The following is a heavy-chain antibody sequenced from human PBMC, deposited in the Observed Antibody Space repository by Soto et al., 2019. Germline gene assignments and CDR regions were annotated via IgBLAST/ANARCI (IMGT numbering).Heavy chain of an antibody. CDR3: ARALGDYGDC. Sequence: QGQLAESGGGVVQPGRSLRLSCAASGFTFSSYAMHWVRQAPDKGLEWVAVISYDGSNKYYADSVKGRFTISRDNSKNTLYLQMNSLRVEDTAVYYCARALGDYGDCWGQGTLVTVSS. V-gene: IGHV3-30-3*01. D-gene: IGHD4-17*01. CDR2: ISYDGSNK. CDR1: GFTFSSYA. J-gene: IGHJ4*02.